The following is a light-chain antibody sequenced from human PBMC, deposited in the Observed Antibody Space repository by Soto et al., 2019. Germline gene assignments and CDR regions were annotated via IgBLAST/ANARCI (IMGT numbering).Light chain of an antibody. Sequence: QSALTQPASVSGSPGQSITISCTGTSSDVGSYNLVSWYQQHPGKAPKLMIYEGSKRPSGVSNRFSGSKSGNTASPTISGLQAEDEADYYCCSYAGSRNVVFGGGTKLTVL. CDR1: SSDVGSYNL. CDR2: EGS. J-gene: IGLJ2*01. V-gene: IGLV2-23*01. CDR3: CSYAGSRNVV.